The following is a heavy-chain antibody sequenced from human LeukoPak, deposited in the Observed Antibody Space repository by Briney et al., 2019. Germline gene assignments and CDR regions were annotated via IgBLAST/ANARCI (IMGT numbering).Heavy chain of an antibody. J-gene: IGHJ3*02. Sequence: SETLSLTCAASGDSVSSNNWWSWVRQPPGKGLEWIGEIYHSGGTNYNPSLKSRVTISVDKSKNQFSLKLTSVTAADTAVYYCAREGSLRGDAFDIWGQGTIVTVSS. D-gene: IGHD3-16*01. V-gene: IGHV4-4*02. CDR1: GDSVSSNNW. CDR3: AREGSLRGDAFDI. CDR2: IYHSGGT.